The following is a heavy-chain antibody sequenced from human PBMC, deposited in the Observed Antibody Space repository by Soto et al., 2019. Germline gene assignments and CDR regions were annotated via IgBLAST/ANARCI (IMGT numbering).Heavy chain of an antibody. Sequence: ASVKVSCKASGGTFSSYAISWVRQAPGQGLEWMGWINPNSGGTNYAEQFQGRVTMTWDASISTVYMELTSLTSDDTAVYYCAREEATAGNDCFDYWGQGTLVTVSS. CDR3: AREEATAGNDCFDY. CDR1: GGTFSSYA. D-gene: IGHD6-13*01. CDR2: INPNSGGT. V-gene: IGHV1-2*02. J-gene: IGHJ4*02.